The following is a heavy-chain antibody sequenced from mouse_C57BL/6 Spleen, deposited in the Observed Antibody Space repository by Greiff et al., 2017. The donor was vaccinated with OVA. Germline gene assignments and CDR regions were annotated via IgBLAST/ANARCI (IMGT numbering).Heavy chain of an antibody. CDR2: INPVSGGP. Sequence: QVQLQQSGAELVRPGTSVTVSCTASGYAFTNYLIEWLKQRPGQGLEWIVVINPVSGGPNYTATFNGKATLTADKSSSTAYMQLSSLTSEDSAVYFCARGDYSNPFDYWGKGTTLTVSS. D-gene: IGHD2-5*01. CDR3: ARGDYSNPFDY. V-gene: IGHV1-54*01. J-gene: IGHJ2*01. CDR1: GYAFTNYL.